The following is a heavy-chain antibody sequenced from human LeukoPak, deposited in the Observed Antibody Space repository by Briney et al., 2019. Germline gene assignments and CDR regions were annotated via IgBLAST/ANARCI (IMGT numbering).Heavy chain of an antibody. D-gene: IGHD3-10*01. J-gene: IGHJ3*02. V-gene: IGHV3-7*03. CDR2: IKGDGSSK. CDR1: GFTFSNYW. Sequence: GGSLRLSCEASGFTFSNYWINWVRQPPGKGLVWVANIKGDGSSKSYLDSVKGRFTISRDNPKNAVYLQMNRLRAEDTAVYYCARDVNRGVLDIWGQGTMVTVSS. CDR3: ARDVNRGVLDI.